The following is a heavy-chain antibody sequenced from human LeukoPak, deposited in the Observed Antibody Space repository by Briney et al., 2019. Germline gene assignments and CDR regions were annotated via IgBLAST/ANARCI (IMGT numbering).Heavy chain of an antibody. D-gene: IGHD3-16*01. V-gene: IGHV3-48*04. Sequence: GSLGLSCAASGFTLSSYSMNWVRQAPGKGLEWISFIDSSSRTIFYAESVKGRFTISRDNAKNSLFLQKNSLRAEDTAVYYCARRVPNQVITDYFDYWGQGTLVTVSS. CDR3: ARRVPNQVITDYFDY. CDR1: GFTLSSYS. J-gene: IGHJ4*02. CDR2: IDSSSRTI.